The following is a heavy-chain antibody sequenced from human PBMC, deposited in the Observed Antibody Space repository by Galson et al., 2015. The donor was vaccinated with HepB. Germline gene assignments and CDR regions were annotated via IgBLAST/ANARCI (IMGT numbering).Heavy chain of an antibody. CDR3: ARGSISYYYGSGSYYYFDY. D-gene: IGHD3-10*01. CDR1: GYTFTGYY. J-gene: IGHJ4*02. V-gene: IGHV1-2*04. CDR2: INPNSGGT. Sequence: SVKVSCKASGYTFTGYYMHWVRQAPGQGLEWMGWINPNSGGTNYAQKFQGWVTMTRDTSISTAYMELSRLRSDDTAVYYCARGSISYYYGSGSYYYFDYWGQGTLVTVSS.